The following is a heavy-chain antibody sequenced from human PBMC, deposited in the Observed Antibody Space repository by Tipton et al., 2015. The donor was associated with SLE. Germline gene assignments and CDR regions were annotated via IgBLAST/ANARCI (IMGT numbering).Heavy chain of an antibody. Sequence: TLSLTCTVSGGSISSSSYYWGWIRQPPGKGLEWIGSIYYSGSTYYNPSLKSRVTISVDTPKNQFSRKLGSVTAAETAVYYCARRTTRSSGYFGAFDIWGQGTMVTVSS. CDR1: GGSISSSSYY. CDR2: IYYSGST. CDR3: ARRTTRSSGYFGAFDI. D-gene: IGHD3-22*01. V-gene: IGHV4-39*01. J-gene: IGHJ3*02.